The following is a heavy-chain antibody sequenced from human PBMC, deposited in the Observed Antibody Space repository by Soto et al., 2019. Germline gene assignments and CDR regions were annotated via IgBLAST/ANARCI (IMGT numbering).Heavy chain of an antibody. CDR3: ATDVFEYSSSRAYGY. V-gene: IGHV1-24*01. CDR1: GYALTELS. CDR2: FDPEDGET. J-gene: IGHJ4*02. Sequence: GASVKVSCKVSGYALTELSMHWVRQAPGKGLEWMGGFDPEDGETIYAQKFQGRVTMTEDTSTDTAYMELSSLRSEDTAVYYCATDVFEYSSSRAYGYWGQGTLVTVSS. D-gene: IGHD6-6*01.